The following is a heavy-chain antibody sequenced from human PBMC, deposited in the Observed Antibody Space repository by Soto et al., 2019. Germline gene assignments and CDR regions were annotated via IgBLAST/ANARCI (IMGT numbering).Heavy chain of an antibody. CDR2: ISSSGSAM. Sequence: EVQLVESGGGLVQPGGSLRLSCAVSGFTLSSYSLNWVRQAPGKGLEWVSYISSSGSAMYFADSVKGRFTISRDNAKNSLYLQMNSLRDEDTAVYYCVRGSPRYYDSSGYSLWYFDLWGRGTLVTVSS. D-gene: IGHD3-22*01. CDR3: VRGSPRYYDSSGYSLWYFDL. V-gene: IGHV3-48*02. J-gene: IGHJ2*01. CDR1: GFTLSSYS.